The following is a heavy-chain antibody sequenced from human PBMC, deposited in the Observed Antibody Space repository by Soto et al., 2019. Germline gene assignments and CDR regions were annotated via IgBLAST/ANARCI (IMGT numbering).Heavy chain of an antibody. D-gene: IGHD6-6*01. CDR2: IYPGDSDT. CDR3: ARYSSSSAYYYYGMDV. CDR1: GYSFTSYW. Sequence: GESLKISCSGSGYSFTSYWIGWVRQMPWKGLEWMGIIYPGDSDTRYSPSFQGQVTISADKSISTAYLQWSSLKASDTAMYYCARYSSSSAYYYYGMDVWGQGTTVTVSS. J-gene: IGHJ6*02. V-gene: IGHV5-51*01.